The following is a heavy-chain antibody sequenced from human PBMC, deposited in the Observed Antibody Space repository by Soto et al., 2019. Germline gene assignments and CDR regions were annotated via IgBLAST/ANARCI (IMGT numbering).Heavy chain of an antibody. Sequence: SETPFLTPNGSGGSLRSSSYYWGWLRQPPGKGPVWIGSIYYSGSTYYNPSLKSRVTISVDTSKNQFSLKLSSVTAADTAVYYCARRVTGYSSSWFYYYYGMDVWGQGTTVTVSS. J-gene: IGHJ6*02. CDR1: GGSLRSSSYY. CDR3: ARRVTGYSSSWFYYYYGMDV. D-gene: IGHD6-13*01. V-gene: IGHV4-39*01. CDR2: IYYSGST.